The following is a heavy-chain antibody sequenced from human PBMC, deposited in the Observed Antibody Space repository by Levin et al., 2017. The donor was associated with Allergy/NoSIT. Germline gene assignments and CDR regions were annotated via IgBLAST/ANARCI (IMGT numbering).Heavy chain of an antibody. CDR2: IAYSGSTT. V-gene: IGHV3-23*05. CDR1: GFTFSSSD. J-gene: IGHJ4*02. D-gene: IGHD2/OR15-2a*01. Sequence: GGSLRLSCAASGFTFSSSDMSWVRQAPGKGLEWVSSIAYSGSTTYYADSVKGRFTISRDTSKNTLSLEMNSLRAEDTAVYHCARGRISSAGGIDSWGQGTLVTVSS. CDR3: ARGRISSAGGIDS.